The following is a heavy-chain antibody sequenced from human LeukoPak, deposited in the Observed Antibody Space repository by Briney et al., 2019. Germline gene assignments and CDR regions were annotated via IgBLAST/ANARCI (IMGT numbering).Heavy chain of an antibody. CDR1: GYTFTSYY. V-gene: IGHV1-69*06. CDR2: IIPIFGTA. CDR3: ASQSSSSPLGFDY. J-gene: IGHJ4*02. Sequence: VASVKVSCKASGYTFTSYYMHWVRQAPGQGLEWMGGIIPIFGTANYAQKFQGRVTITADKSTSTAYMELSRLRFEDTAVYYCASQSSSSPLGFDYWGQETLVTVSS. D-gene: IGHD6-6*01.